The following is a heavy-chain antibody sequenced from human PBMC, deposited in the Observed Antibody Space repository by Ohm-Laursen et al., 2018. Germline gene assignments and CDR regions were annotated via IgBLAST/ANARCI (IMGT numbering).Heavy chain of an antibody. CDR3: ARGTDHYDSSGYYGFDY. CDR2: IKQAGSEK. Sequence: SLRLSCSASGFTFSSYWMSWVRQAPGKGLEWVANIKQAGSEKYYVDSVKGRFTISRDNAKNSLYLQMNSLRAEDTAVYYCARGTDHYDSSGYYGFDYWGQGTLVTVSS. J-gene: IGHJ4*02. V-gene: IGHV3-7*04. CDR1: GFTFSSYW. D-gene: IGHD3-22*01.